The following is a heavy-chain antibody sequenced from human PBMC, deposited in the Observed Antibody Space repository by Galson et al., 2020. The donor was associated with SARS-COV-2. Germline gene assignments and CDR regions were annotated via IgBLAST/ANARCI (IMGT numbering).Heavy chain of an antibody. J-gene: IGHJ3*02. Sequence: SETLSLTCTVSGGSISSSSYYWGWIRQPPGKGLEWIGSIYYSGSTYYNPSLKSRVTISVDTSKNQFSLKLSSVTAADTAVYYCARHKLRITMIVVAGDAFDIWGQGTMVTVSS. V-gene: IGHV4-39*01. CDR1: GGSISSSSYY. CDR3: ARHKLRITMIVVAGDAFDI. CDR2: IYYSGST. D-gene: IGHD3-22*01.